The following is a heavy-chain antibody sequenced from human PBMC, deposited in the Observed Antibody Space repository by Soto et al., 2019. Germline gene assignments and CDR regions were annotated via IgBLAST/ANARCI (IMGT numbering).Heavy chain of an antibody. D-gene: IGHD6-13*01. Sequence: ASVKVSCKASGYTFTGYYMHWVRQAPGQGLEWMGWINPNSGGTNYAQKFQGWVTMTRDTSISTAYMELSRLRSDDTAVYYCGRSSPHEIAALDYWGQGTLVTVSS. J-gene: IGHJ4*02. CDR3: GRSSPHEIAALDY. CDR1: GYTFTGYY. V-gene: IGHV1-2*04. CDR2: INPNSGGT.